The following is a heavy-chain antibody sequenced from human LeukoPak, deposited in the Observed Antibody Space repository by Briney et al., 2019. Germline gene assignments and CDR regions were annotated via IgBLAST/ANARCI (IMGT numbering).Heavy chain of an antibody. CDR1: GFTFSSSV. CDR3: ARDLRFGELLSTYYFDY. D-gene: IGHD3-10*01. V-gene: IGHV3-23*01. Sequence: GGSLRLSCAASGFTFSSSVMSWVRQAPGKGLEWVSTFSGASGNTYYADSVKGRFTISRDNSKNSLYLQMNSLRAEDTAVYFCARDLRFGELLSTYYFDYWGQGTLVTVSS. CDR2: FSGASGNT. J-gene: IGHJ4*02.